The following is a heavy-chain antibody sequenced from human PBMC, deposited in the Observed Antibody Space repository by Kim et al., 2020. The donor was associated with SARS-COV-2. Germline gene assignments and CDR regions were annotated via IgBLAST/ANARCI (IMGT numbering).Heavy chain of an antibody. V-gene: IGHV3-23*01. J-gene: IGHJ4*02. D-gene: IGHD3-10*01. CDR3: AKDRFYYYGSGSYYNPFDY. Sequence: GRFTISRDNSKNTLYLQMNSLRAEDTAVYYCAKDRFYYYGSGSYYNPFDYWGQGTLVTVSS.